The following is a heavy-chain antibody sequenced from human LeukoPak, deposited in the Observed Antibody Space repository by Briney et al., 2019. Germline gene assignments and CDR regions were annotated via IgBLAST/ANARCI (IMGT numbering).Heavy chain of an antibody. J-gene: IGHJ3*02. Sequence: PGGSLRLSCAASGFTFSSFGMHWVRQAPGKGLEWVAVISYDGSNKYFADSVKGRFTISRDNSKNTLYLQMNSLRAEDTAVYYCAKFYTGSVIPFDIWDQGTMVTVSS. D-gene: IGHD3-16*02. V-gene: IGHV3-30*18. CDR3: AKFYTGSVIPFDI. CDR1: GFTFSSFG. CDR2: ISYDGSNK.